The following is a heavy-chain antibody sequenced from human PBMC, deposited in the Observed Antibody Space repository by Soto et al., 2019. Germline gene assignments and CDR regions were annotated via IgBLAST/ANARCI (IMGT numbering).Heavy chain of an antibody. D-gene: IGHD3-16*01. CDR1: GFTFSSYS. V-gene: IGHV3-48*02. CDR3: ARDPDDGGGLYYYYGMDV. Sequence: GGSLRLSCAASGFTFSSYSMNWVRQAPGKGLEWVSYISSSSSTIYYADSVKGRFTISRDNAKNSLYLQMNSLRDEDTAVYYCARDPDDGGGLYYYYGMDVWGQGTRVTVSS. CDR2: ISSSSSTI. J-gene: IGHJ6*02.